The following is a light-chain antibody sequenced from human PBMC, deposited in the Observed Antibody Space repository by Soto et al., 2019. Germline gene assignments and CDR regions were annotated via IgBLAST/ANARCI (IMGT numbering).Light chain of an antibody. CDR1: SSDVGGYNY. J-gene: IGLJ1*01. CDR2: EVS. Sequence: QSALTQPASVSGSPGQSITISCTGTSSDVGGYNYVSWYQQHPGKGPKLMIYEVSNRPSGVSNRCSGSKSGNTATLTISGLQAEDEADYYCSSYTSTTTRVFGTGTKVTVL. CDR3: SSYTSTTTRV. V-gene: IGLV2-14*03.